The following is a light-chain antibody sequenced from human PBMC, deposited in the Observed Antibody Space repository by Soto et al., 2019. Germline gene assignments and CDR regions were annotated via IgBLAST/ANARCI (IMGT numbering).Light chain of an antibody. CDR2: GAS. V-gene: IGKV3-20*01. CDR1: QSVSSSY. Sequence: EIVLTQSPGTLSLSPGERATLSCSASQSVSSSYLAWYQQKPGQAPRLLIYGASSRATGIPDRFSGSGSGTDFTLTISRLEPEDFAVYYCQQYGSSSGFTFGPGTKVDIK. CDR3: QQYGSSSGFT. J-gene: IGKJ3*01.